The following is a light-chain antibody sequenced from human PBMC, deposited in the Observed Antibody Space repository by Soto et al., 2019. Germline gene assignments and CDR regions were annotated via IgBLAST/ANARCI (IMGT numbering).Light chain of an antibody. Sequence: DIVMTQSPGTLSVSPGESVTLSCRASQSVGPKVAWYQHKPGQTPRLLIFGAFTRATGVPDRISGSGSATEFSLSISTLQSEDFAIYYCQQFHTWPYTFGQGTRVEIK. CDR2: GAF. CDR3: QQFHTWPYT. CDR1: QSVGPK. J-gene: IGKJ2*01. V-gene: IGKV3-15*01.